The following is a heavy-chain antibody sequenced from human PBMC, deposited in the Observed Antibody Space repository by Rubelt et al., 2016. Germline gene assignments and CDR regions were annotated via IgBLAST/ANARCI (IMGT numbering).Heavy chain of an antibody. D-gene: IGHD3-22*01. CDR3: VRSHYYDSRSGYFNQDAFDM. CDR2: TRNKAASYTT. Sequence: GGSLRLSCAASGFTFSDHYMDWVRQAPGKGLEWVGRTRNKAASYTTEYGASVEGRFSISRDDSKSSLYLQMISLKTEDTAMYYCVRSHYYDSRSGYFNQDAFDMWGQGTMVTVSS. J-gene: IGHJ3*02. CDR1: GFTFSDHY. V-gene: IGHV3-72*01.